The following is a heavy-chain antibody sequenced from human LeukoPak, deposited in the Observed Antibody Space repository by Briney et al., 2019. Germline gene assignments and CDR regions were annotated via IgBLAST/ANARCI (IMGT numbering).Heavy chain of an antibody. Sequence: GGSLTLSCAASGFTFSSYGMHWVRQAPGKGLEWVAVIGYDGSNKYYADSVKGRFTISRDNSKNTLYLQMNSLRAEDTAVYYCAREDVYGSYQDYWGQGTLVTVSS. CDR3: AREDVYGSYQDY. CDR1: GFTFSSYG. J-gene: IGHJ4*02. CDR2: IGYDGSNK. D-gene: IGHD3-16*02. V-gene: IGHV3-33*01.